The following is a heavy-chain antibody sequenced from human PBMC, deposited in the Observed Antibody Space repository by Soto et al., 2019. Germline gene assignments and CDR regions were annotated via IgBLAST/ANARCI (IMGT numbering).Heavy chain of an antibody. CDR2: IIPIFGTA. V-gene: IGHV1-69*13. CDR3: ARDLVRFGVVTNHYYYGMDV. CDR1: GGTFSSYA. J-gene: IGHJ6*02. D-gene: IGHD3-3*01. Sequence: SVKVSCKASGGTFSSYAISWVRQAPGQGLEWMGGIIPIFGTANYAQKFQGRVTITADESTSTAYMELSSLRSEDTAVYYCARDLVRFGVVTNHYYYGMDVWGQGTTVTVSS.